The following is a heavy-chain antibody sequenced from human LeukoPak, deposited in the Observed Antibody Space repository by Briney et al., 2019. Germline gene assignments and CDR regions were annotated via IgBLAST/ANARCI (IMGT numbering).Heavy chain of an antibody. CDR2: ISGSVAST. V-gene: IGHV3-23*01. CDR3: AKDYEFWSGYLDH. Sequence: PGGSLRLSCAASGFTFGSYAMSWVRQAPGKGLEWVSSISGSVASTYYADSLKGRFTISRDKSHSTVYLQVNNLRVEDTAVYYCAKDYEFWSGYLDHWGQGTLVIVSS. CDR1: GFTFGSYA. J-gene: IGHJ5*02. D-gene: IGHD3-3*01.